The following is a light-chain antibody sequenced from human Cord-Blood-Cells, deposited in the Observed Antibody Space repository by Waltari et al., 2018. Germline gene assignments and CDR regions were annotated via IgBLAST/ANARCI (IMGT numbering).Light chain of an antibody. CDR3: QQYDNLPIT. Sequence: DIQMTQSPSSLSASVGDRVTITCQASQDISNYLNWYQQKPGKAPKLLIYDASNLETGVPSSFSGSGSVTYFTFTIRSLQPEDIATYYCQQYDNLPITFGQGTRLEIK. V-gene: IGKV1-33*01. J-gene: IGKJ5*01. CDR1: QDISNY. CDR2: DAS.